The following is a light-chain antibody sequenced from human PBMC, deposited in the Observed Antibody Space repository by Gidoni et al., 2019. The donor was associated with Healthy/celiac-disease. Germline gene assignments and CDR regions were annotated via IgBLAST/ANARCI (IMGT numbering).Light chain of an antibody. J-gene: IGKJ1*01. V-gene: IGKV1-39*01. CDR1: QSISSY. CDR3: QQSYSTWT. Sequence: DIQMTPSPSSLSASVGDRVTITCRASQSISSYLNWYKQKPGKAPKLLIYGASSWQSGVPSRFSGSGSGTDFTLTISSLQPEDFATYYCQQSYSTWTFGQGTKVEIK. CDR2: GAS.